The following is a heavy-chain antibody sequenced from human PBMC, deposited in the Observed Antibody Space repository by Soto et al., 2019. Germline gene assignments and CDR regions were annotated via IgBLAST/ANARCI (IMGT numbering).Heavy chain of an antibody. D-gene: IGHD6-13*01. CDR1: GGTFSSYA. V-gene: IGHV1-69*13. J-gene: IGHJ5*02. Sequence: SVKVSCKASGGTFSSYAISWVRQAPGQGLEWMGGIIPIFGTANYAQKFQGRVTITADESTSTAYMELSSLRSKDTAVYYCARDHPGYSSSWYDPWGQGTLVTVSS. CDR2: IIPIFGTA. CDR3: ARDHPGYSSSWYDP.